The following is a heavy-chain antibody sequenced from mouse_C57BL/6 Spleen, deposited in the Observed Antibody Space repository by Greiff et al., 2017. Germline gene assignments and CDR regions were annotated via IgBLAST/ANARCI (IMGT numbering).Heavy chain of an antibody. J-gene: IGHJ2*01. CDR3: TTVYYGNYGALDY. D-gene: IGHD2-1*01. CDR1: GFNIKDDY. CDR2: IDPENGDT. Sequence: VQLQQSGAELVRPGASVKLSCTASGFNIKDDYMHWVKQRPERGLEWIGWIDPENGDTEYASKFQGKATITADTSSNTAYLQLSSLTSEDTAVYYCTTVYYGNYGALDYWGQGTTLTVSS. V-gene: IGHV14-4*01.